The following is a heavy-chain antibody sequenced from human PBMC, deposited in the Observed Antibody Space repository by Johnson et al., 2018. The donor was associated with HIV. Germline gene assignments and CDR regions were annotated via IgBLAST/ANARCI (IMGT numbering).Heavy chain of an antibody. CDR3: ARAPGYPDAFDI. Sequence: QVQLVESGGGVVQPGGSLRLSCAASGFTFRNYAIHWVRQAPGQGLEWVAVMSSDGSKKYYADSVKGRFTISRDNSKNTLYLQMNSLRAEDTALYYCARAPGYPDAFDIWGQGTMVTVSS. V-gene: IGHV3-30*04. CDR1: GFTFRNYA. CDR2: MSSDGSKK. J-gene: IGHJ3*02. D-gene: IGHD5-12*01.